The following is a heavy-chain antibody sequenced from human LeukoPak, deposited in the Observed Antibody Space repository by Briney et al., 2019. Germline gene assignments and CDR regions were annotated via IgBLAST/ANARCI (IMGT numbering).Heavy chain of an antibody. V-gene: IGHV4-30-4*08. CDR1: GGSISSGDYY. Sequence: PSQTLSLTCTVSGGSISSGDYYWRWIRQPPGKGLEWIGYIYYSGSTYYNPSLKSRVTISVDTSKNQFSLKLSSVTAADTAVYYCARVFVAPAPKVGLNWFDPWGQGTLVTVSS. J-gene: IGHJ5*02. CDR2: IYYSGST. CDR3: ARVFVAPAPKVGLNWFDP. D-gene: IGHD2-2*01.